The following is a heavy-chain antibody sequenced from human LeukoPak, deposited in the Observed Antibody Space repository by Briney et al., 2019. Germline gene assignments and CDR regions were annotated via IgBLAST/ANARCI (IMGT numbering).Heavy chain of an antibody. CDR2: ISWNSGSI. Sequence: ALRLSCAASGFTFDDYAMHWVRQAPGKGLEWVSGISWNSGSIGYADSVKGRFTISRDNAKNSLYLQMNSLRAEDTALYYCAKGGRVLLWFGEKPGAFDIWGQGTMVTVPS. J-gene: IGHJ3*02. V-gene: IGHV3-9*01. D-gene: IGHD3-10*01. CDR1: GFTFDDYA. CDR3: AKGGRVLLWFGEKPGAFDI.